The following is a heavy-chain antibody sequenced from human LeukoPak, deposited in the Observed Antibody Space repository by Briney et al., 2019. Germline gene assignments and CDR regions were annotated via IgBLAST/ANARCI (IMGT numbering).Heavy chain of an antibody. V-gene: IGHV1-46*01. J-gene: IGHJ5*02. CDR2: INPSGGST. D-gene: IGHD1-7*01. Sequence: ASVKVSCKASGYTFTSSYMHWVRQAPGQGLEWMGIINPSGGSTSYAQKFQGRVTMTRDTSTSTVYMELSSLRSEDTAVYYCARDQVELGLDPWGQGTLVTVSS. CDR1: GYTFTSSY. CDR3: ARDQVELGLDP.